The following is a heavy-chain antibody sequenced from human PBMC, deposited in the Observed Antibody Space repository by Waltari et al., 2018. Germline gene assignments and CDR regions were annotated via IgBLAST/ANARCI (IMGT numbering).Heavy chain of an antibody. CDR1: GGSISRHY. CDR3: AREVNGYGRYNWFDP. CDR2: IYYSAST. D-gene: IGHD5-12*01. Sequence: QVQLQESGPGLVTPSGTLSLTCTVSGGSISRHYWSWIRQPPGKGLEWIGYIYYSASTNYNPSLKSRVTISVDTSKNQFSLKLISVTAADTAVYYCAREVNGYGRYNWFDPWGQGTLVTVSS. V-gene: IGHV4-59*11. J-gene: IGHJ5*02.